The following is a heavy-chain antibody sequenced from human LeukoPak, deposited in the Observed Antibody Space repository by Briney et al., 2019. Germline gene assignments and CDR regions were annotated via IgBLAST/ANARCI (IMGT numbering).Heavy chain of an antibody. CDR2: ISDDGRNK. V-gene: IGHV3-30*06. J-gene: IGHJ4*02. D-gene: IGHD6-13*01. CDR1: GFTFRSYG. CDR3: AKDRETTASGTFDF. Sequence: GGSLRLSCAASGFTFRSYGMHWVRQAPGKGLEWVAVISDDGRNKNYADSVKGRFTISRDSSNNTLYLQMNSLRAEDTGVYFCAKDRETTASGTFDFRGQGTLVTVSS.